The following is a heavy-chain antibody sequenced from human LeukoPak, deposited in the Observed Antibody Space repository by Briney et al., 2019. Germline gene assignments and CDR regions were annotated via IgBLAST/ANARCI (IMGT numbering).Heavy chain of an antibody. J-gene: IGHJ4*02. CDR3: ARVVPSDGALLGAVDS. D-gene: IGHD1-26*01. CDR1: GFTFSGYS. V-gene: IGHV3-21*01. Sequence: GSLRLSCVVSGFTFSGYSMNWVRQAPGKGLEWVSSISRSSSYIYYTDLVKGRFTISRDNAKNSLYLQMSSLRVEDTAVYYCARVVPSDGALLGAVDSWGQGTLVTVSS. CDR2: ISRSSSYI.